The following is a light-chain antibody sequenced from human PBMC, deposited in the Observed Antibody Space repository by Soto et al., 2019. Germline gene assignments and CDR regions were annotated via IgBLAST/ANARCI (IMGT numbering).Light chain of an antibody. CDR2: DVS. Sequence: QSALTQPRSVSGSPGQSVTISCTGTSSDVGGYNYVSWYQQHPGKAPKLMIYDVSKRPPGVPDRFSGSKSGNTASLTISGLQAEDEADYYCCSYAGSPYGFGTGTKVTVL. CDR1: SSDVGGYNY. V-gene: IGLV2-11*01. J-gene: IGLJ1*01. CDR3: CSYAGSPYG.